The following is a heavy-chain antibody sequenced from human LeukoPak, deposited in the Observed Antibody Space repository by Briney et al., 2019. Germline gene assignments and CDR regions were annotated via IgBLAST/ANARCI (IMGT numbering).Heavy chain of an antibody. J-gene: IGHJ4*02. V-gene: IGHV4-61*01. CDR2: IYYSGST. CDR3: ARLRRDGYNPYFDY. Sequence: SETLSLTCTVSGGSVSSNIYYWNWIRQPPGKGLEWIGYIYYSGSTNYNPSLKSRVTISVDTSKNQFSLKLSSVTAADTAVYYCARLRRDGYNPYFDYWGQGTLVTVSS. D-gene: IGHD5-24*01. CDR1: GGSVSSNIYY.